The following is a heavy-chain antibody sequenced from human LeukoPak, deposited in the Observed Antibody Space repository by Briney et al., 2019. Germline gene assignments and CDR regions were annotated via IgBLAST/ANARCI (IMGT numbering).Heavy chain of an antibody. CDR3: ARRSSRPYWYFDL. V-gene: IGHV4-34*01. CDR2: INHSGSS. J-gene: IGHJ2*01. CDR1: GVTFSGYY. D-gene: IGHD6-13*01. Sequence: SETLSLTCAVYGVTFSGYYWSWIRQAPGKGLEWIGEINHSGSSNYNPALKSRVTISVDTSKNQFSLKLSSVTAADTAVYYCARRSSRPYWYFDLWGRGTLVTVSS.